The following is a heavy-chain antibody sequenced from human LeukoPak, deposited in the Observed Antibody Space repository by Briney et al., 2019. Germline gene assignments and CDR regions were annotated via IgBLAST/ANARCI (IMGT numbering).Heavy chain of an antibody. D-gene: IGHD5-12*01. Sequence: GGSLRLSCAASGFTFSSYSMNWVRQAPGKGLEWVSSISSSSSYIYYADSVKGRFTISRDNAKNSLNLQMNSLRAEDTAVYYCARALRRGYSGYDSGFDYWGQGTLVTVSS. J-gene: IGHJ4*02. CDR2: ISSSSSYI. CDR3: ARALRRGYSGYDSGFDY. CDR1: GFTFSSYS. V-gene: IGHV3-21*01.